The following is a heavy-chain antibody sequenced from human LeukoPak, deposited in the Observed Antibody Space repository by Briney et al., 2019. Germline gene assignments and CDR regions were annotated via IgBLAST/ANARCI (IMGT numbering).Heavy chain of an antibody. J-gene: IGHJ4*02. Sequence: SETLPLTCTVSGGSISSSSYYWGWIRQPPGKGLEWIGSIYYSGSTYYNPSLKSRVTISVDTSKNQFSLKLSSVTAADTAVYYCAVGYSYYFDYWGQGTLVTVSS. CDR1: GGSISSSSYY. V-gene: IGHV4-39*07. D-gene: IGHD3-22*01. CDR3: AVGYSYYFDY. CDR2: IYYSGST.